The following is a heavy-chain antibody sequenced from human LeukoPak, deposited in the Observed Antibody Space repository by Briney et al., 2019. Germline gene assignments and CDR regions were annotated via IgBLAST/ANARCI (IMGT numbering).Heavy chain of an antibody. Sequence: SETLCLTCTVSGGSISSYYWSWIRQPPGKGLEWIGYIYYSGSTNYNPSLKSRVTISVDTSKNQFSLKLSSVTAADTAVYYCARITIFGVVIIPDYWGQGTLVTVSS. D-gene: IGHD3-3*01. CDR3: ARITIFGVVIIPDY. CDR1: GGSISSYY. V-gene: IGHV4-59*01. CDR2: IYYSGST. J-gene: IGHJ4*02.